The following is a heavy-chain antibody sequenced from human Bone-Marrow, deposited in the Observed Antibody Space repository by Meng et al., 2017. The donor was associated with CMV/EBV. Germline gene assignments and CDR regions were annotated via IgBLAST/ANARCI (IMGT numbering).Heavy chain of an antibody. CDR1: GGTFSSYT. D-gene: IGHD3-22*01. V-gene: IGHV1-69*02. J-gene: IGHJ4*02. Sequence: SGGTFSSYTISWVRQAPGKGLEWMGRIIPILGIANYAQKFQGRVTITADKSTSTASMELSSLRSEDTAVYYCARGYYDSSGYYPWDYWGQGTLVTVSS. CDR2: IIPILGIA. CDR3: ARGYYDSSGYYPWDY.